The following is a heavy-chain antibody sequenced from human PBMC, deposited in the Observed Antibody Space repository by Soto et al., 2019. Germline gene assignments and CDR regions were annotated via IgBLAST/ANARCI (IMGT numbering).Heavy chain of an antibody. CDR3: VILPGYCSGDSSRFDY. CDR2: IYYSGST. J-gene: IGHJ4*02. D-gene: IGHD2-15*01. Sequence: SETLSLTCTVSGGSISSSSYYWGWIRQPPGKGLEWIGSIYYSGSTYYNLSLKSRVTISVDTSKNQFSLKLSSVTAADTAVYFCVILPGYCSGDSSRFDYSGQGTPVIVS. V-gene: IGHV4-39*01. CDR1: GGSISSSSYY.